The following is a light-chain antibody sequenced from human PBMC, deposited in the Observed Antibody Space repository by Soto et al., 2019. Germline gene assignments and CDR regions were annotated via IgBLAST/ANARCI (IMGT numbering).Light chain of an antibody. CDR1: QSISTS. CDR2: GAS. J-gene: IGKJ1*01. V-gene: IGKV1-5*01. CDR3: EQYITYSA. Sequence: DIQMTQSPSTLSASVGDTVTITCRASQSISTSLAWYQQKPGKAPNLLISGASTLEEGVPSRFRGSGSGTEFTLTITSLQTDDFATYYCEQYITYSACGQGTRV.